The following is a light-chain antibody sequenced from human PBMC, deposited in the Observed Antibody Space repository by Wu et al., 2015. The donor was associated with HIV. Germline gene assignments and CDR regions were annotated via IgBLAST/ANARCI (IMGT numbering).Light chain of an antibody. CDR2: AAS. CDR3: QQYNSYPYT. J-gene: IGKJ2*01. CDR1: QGIGSY. V-gene: IGKV1-9*01. Sequence: DIQLTQSPSFLSASIGDRVTITCRASQGIGSYLAWYQQKPGKVPKLLIYAASTLQSGVPSRFSGSGSGTKFTLTISSLQPDDLATYYCQQYNSYPYTFGQGTKLDIK.